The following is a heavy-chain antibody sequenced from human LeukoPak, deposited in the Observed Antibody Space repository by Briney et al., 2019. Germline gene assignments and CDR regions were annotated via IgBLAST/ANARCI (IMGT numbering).Heavy chain of an antibody. D-gene: IGHD6-19*01. CDR1: GFTFSSYA. CDR2: ISGSGGST. J-gene: IGHJ5*02. V-gene: IGHV3-23*01. Sequence: PGGSLRLSCAASGFTFSSYAMSWVRQAPGKGLEWVSAISGSGGSTYYADSVKGRFTISRDNSKNTLYLQMNSLRAEDTAVYYCAKDQGYSSGWYGGNNWFDPWGQGTLVTVSS. CDR3: AKDQGYSSGWYGGNNWFDP.